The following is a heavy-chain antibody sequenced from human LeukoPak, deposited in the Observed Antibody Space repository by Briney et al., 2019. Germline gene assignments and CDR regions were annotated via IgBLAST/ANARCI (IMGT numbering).Heavy chain of an antibody. CDR2: IYSGGST. CDR3: AKGPSYDFWSGLNFDY. V-gene: IGHV3-53*01. D-gene: IGHD3-3*01. Sequence: GGSLRLSCAASGFTVSSNYMSWVRQAPGKGLEWVSVIYSGGSTYYADSVKGRFTISRDNSKNTLYLQMNSLRAEDTAVYYCAKGPSYDFWSGLNFDYWGQGTLVTVSS. CDR1: GFTVSSNY. J-gene: IGHJ4*02.